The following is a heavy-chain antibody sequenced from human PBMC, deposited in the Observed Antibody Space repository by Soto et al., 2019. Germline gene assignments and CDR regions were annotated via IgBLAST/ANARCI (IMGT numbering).Heavy chain of an antibody. D-gene: IGHD6-19*01. CDR3: ARRIAVDEIDY. CDR1: GGSISSYY. J-gene: IGHJ4*02. Sequence: PSETMSLTCTVSGGSISSYYWSWIRQPPGKGLEWIGYIYYSGSTNYNPSLKSRVTISVDTSKNQFSLKLSSVTAADTAVYYCARRIAVDEIDYWGQGTLVTVSS. V-gene: IGHV4-59*08. CDR2: IYYSGST.